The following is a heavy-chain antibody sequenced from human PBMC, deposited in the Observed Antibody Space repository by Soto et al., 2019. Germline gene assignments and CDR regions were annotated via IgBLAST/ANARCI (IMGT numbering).Heavy chain of an antibody. CDR2: MNPNSGKT. J-gene: IGHJ3*02. CDR1: GYTFTSYD. D-gene: IGHD2-15*01. V-gene: IGHV1-8*01. CDR3: ARFLCSGGSCYASDGAFDI. Sequence: ASVKVSCKASGYTFTSYDINWVRQATGQGLEWMGWMNPNSGKTGYAQKFQGRVTMTRNTSISTAYMELSSLRSGDTAVYYCARFLCSGGSCYASDGAFDIWGQGTMVTVSS.